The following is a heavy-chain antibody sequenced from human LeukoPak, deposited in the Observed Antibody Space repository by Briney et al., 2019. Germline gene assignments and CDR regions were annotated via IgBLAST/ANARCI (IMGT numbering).Heavy chain of an antibody. CDR3: AKVPGITMAGYTFDN. Sequence: GGSLRLSCAASGFTFSSDAMGGVGQAPGKGLEWVSAISGSGGSTYYADSVKGRFTISRDNSKNTLYLQMNSLRAEDTGLYYCAKVPGITMAGYTFDNWGQGTLVTVSS. CDR1: GFTFSSDA. D-gene: IGHD6-19*01. J-gene: IGHJ4*02. V-gene: IGHV3-23*01. CDR2: ISGSGGST.